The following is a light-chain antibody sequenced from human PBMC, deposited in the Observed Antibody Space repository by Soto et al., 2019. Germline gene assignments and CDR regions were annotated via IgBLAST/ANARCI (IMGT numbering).Light chain of an antibody. CDR3: QQYDSSPRLT. Sequence: EIVLTQSPGTLSLSPGDRATLSCRASQNLSSSYLAWYQQKLGQAPRLLIYGACSRATGIPDRFSGSVSGTDFIRTISRLEPEDLAVYYCQQYDSSPRLTFGGGNKVEIK. V-gene: IGKV3-20*01. J-gene: IGKJ4*01. CDR1: QNLSSSY. CDR2: GAC.